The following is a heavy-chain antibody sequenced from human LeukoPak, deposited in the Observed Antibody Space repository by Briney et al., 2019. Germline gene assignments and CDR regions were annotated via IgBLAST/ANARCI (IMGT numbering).Heavy chain of an antibody. Sequence: SVKVSCKASGGTFSSYAVSWVRQAPGQGLEWMGGIIPIFGTPKYAQKFQGRITITADESMSTAYMELSSLRSEDTAVYYCARDNKWEIFAFDYWGQGTLVTVSS. CDR2: IIPIFGTP. CDR3: ARDNKWEIFAFDY. CDR1: GGTFSSYA. D-gene: IGHD1-26*01. V-gene: IGHV1-69*13. J-gene: IGHJ4*02.